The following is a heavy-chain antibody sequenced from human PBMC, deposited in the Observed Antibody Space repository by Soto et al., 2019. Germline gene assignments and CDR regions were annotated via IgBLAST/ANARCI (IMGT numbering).Heavy chain of an antibody. Sequence: PGGSLRLSCTAAGFHFSNYVMSWVRQAPGKGLEWVSAVSATGARTYYADSVKGRFTISRDNSKNTLYLQMDTLRAEDTALYWCAEGIPSSFWGQGTLVTVSS. CDR3: AEGIPSSF. D-gene: IGHD3-10*01. V-gene: IGHV3-23*01. CDR1: GFHFSNYV. CDR2: VSATGART. J-gene: IGHJ4*02.